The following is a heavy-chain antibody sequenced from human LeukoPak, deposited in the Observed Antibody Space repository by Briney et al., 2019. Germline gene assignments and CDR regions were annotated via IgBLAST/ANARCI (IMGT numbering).Heavy chain of an antibody. CDR2: INPNSGGT. CDR3: ATMKVASYYYGSGRPVVWFDP. CDR1: GYTFTGYY. Sequence: ASVKVSCKASGYTFTGYYMHWVRQAPGQGLEWMGWINPNSGGTNYAQKFQGRVTMTRDTSISTAHMELSRLRSDDTAVYYCATMKVASYYYGSGRPVVWFDPWGQGTLVTVSS. J-gene: IGHJ5*02. V-gene: IGHV1-2*02. D-gene: IGHD3-10*01.